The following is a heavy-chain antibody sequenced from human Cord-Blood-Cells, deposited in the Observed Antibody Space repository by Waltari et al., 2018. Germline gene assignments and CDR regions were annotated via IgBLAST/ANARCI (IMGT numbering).Heavy chain of an antibody. J-gene: IGHJ4*02. CDR2: ISGSGGST. CDR3: AKSGITIFGVVRTKYYFDY. CDR1: GFTFSSYA. V-gene: IGHV3-23*01. D-gene: IGHD3-3*01. Sequence: EVQLLESGGGLVQPGGSLRLSCAASGFTFSSYAMSWVRQAPGKGLEWVSAISGSGGSTYYADSGKGRFTISRDNSKNTLYLQMNSLRAEDTAVYYCAKSGITIFGVVRTKYYFDYWGQGTLVTVSS.